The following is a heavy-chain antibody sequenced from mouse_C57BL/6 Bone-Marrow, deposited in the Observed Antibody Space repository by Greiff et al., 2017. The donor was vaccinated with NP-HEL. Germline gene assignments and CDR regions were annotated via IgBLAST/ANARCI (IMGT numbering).Heavy chain of an antibody. V-gene: IGHV1-54*01. CDR1: GYAFTNYL. D-gene: IGHD2-1*01. CDR2: INPGSGGT. CDR3: AKNGNYHGFAY. Sequence: QVHVKQSGAELVRPGTSVKVSCKASGYAFTNYLIEWVKQRPGQGLEWIGVINPGSGGTNYNEKFKGKATLTADKSSSTAYMQLSSLTSEDSAVYFCAKNGNYHGFAYWGQGTLVTVSA. J-gene: IGHJ3*01.